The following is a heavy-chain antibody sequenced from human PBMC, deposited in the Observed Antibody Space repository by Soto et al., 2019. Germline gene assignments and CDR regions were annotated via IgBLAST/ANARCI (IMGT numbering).Heavy chain of an antibody. CDR2: IIPIFGTA. D-gene: IGHD5-12*01. CDR3: ARASFEMATILPFAEYFQN. Sequence: QVQLVQSGAEVKKPGSSVKVSCKASGGTFSSYAISWVRQAPGQGLEWMGGIIPIFGTANYAQKFQGRVTITADESTSTAYMELSSLRSEDTAVYYCARASFEMATILPFAEYFQNWGQGTLVTVSS. J-gene: IGHJ1*01. CDR1: GGTFSSYA. V-gene: IGHV1-69*01.